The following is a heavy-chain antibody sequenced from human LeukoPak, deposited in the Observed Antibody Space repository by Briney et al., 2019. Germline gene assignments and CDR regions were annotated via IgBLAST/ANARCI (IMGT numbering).Heavy chain of an antibody. J-gene: IGHJ4*02. CDR3: ARATDGYNAAGH. V-gene: IGHV1-46*01. Sequence: GASVKVSCKASGYIFTNYYINWVRQAPGQGLEWMGIVNPSGGSTSYTQKFQGRVTMTRDTSRSTVYMELSSLRFEDTAVYYCARATDGYNAAGHWGQGTLVTVSS. D-gene: IGHD5-24*01. CDR2: VNPSGGST. CDR1: GYIFTNYY.